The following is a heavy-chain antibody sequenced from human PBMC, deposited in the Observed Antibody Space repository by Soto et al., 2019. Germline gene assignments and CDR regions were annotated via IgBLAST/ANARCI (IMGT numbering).Heavy chain of an antibody. D-gene: IGHD4-17*01. CDR3: AKDPWGTVTGAFDI. CDR1: RFTFSNFA. J-gene: IGHJ3*02. CDR2: IRSSGVNT. V-gene: IGHV3-23*01. Sequence: VQLLEYGGGLVQPGGSLRLSCAASRFTFSNFAMSWVRQAPGKGLEWVSMIRSSGVNTYYADSVKGRFTISRDDSRNTLDLQMNSLRAEDTAVYYCAKDPWGTVTGAFDIWGQGKMVTVSS.